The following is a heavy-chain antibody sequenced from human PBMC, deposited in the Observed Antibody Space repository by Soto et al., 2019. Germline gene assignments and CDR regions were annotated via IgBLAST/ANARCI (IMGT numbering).Heavy chain of an antibody. V-gene: IGHV4-59*01. CDR2: IDSSGIT. Sequence: QVQLQESGPGLVKPSETLALACIVSGGSISNYYWSWIRQPPGKGLEWIGYIDSSGITNYNPSLKSRVTISVDTSKNQFSLRLISVTAADTALYYCAREGIISASGAGWFDPWGQGTLVTVSS. D-gene: IGHD6-13*01. J-gene: IGHJ5*02. CDR1: GGSISNYY. CDR3: AREGIISASGAGWFDP.